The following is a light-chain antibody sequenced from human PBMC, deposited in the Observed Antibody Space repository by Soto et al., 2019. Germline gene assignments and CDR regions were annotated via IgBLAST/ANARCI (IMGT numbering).Light chain of an antibody. V-gene: IGKV4-1*01. Sequence: DTVMTQSPDSLAVSLGERATINCKSSQSVLYNSNNKNYLAWYQQKPGQPPKLLIYWASTRESGVPDRFSGSGSGTDFTLTISSLQAEDVAVYYCQQYYSTPMYTFGQGTKLEIK. CDR1: QSVLYNSNNKNY. CDR2: WAS. CDR3: QQYYSTPMYT. J-gene: IGKJ2*01.